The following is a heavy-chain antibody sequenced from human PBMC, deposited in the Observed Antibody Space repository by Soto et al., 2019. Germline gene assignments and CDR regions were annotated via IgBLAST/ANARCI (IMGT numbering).Heavy chain of an antibody. D-gene: IGHD3-3*01. Sequence: ASVKVSCKASGYTFTGYYMHWVRQAPGQGLEWMGWINPNSGGTDYAQKFQGWVTMTRDTSISTAYMELSRLRSDDTAVYYCARAYRYYDFWSGSPAGFDPWGQGTLVTVSS. J-gene: IGHJ5*02. CDR1: GYTFTGYY. CDR3: ARAYRYYDFWSGSPAGFDP. CDR2: INPNSGGT. V-gene: IGHV1-2*04.